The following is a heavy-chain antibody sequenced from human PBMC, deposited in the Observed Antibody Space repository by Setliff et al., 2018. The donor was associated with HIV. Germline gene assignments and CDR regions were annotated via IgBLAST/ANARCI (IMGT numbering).Heavy chain of an antibody. D-gene: IGHD2-15*01. J-gene: IGHJ5*01. CDR3: AKERAAVDPWFDS. Sequence: QPGGSLRLSCAASGFTFTNYAMHWVRQTPGKGLEWVALISHDGTNKQYSDSVKGRFTISRDNSKNTLYLQMSSLRIDDTAIYYCAKERAAVDPWFDSWGQGALVTVSS. CDR1: GFTFTNYA. V-gene: IGHV3-30-3*01. CDR2: ISHDGTNK.